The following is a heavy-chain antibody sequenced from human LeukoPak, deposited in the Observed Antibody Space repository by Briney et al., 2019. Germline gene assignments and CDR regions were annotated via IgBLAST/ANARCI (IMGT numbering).Heavy chain of an antibody. CDR2: IRYDGSNK. V-gene: IGHV3-30*02. CDR1: GFTFSSYG. D-gene: IGHD5-18*01. CDR3: AKERDTAMVTIDY. Sequence: GGSLRLSCAASGFTFSSYGMHWVRQAPGKGLEWVPFIRYDGSNKYYADSVKGRFTISRDNSKNTLYLQMNSLRAEVTAVYYCAKERDTAMVTIDYWGQGTLVTVSS. J-gene: IGHJ4*02.